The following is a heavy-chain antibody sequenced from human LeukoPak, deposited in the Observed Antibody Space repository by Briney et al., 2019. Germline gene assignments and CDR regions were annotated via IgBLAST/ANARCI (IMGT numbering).Heavy chain of an antibody. CDR3: AKDSKALGEAFDI. J-gene: IGHJ3*02. CDR2: ISSNGSTI. Sequence: PGGSLRLSCAASGFTFSSYEMNWVRQAPGKGLVWVSYISSNGSTIYYADSVKGRFTISRDNAKNSLYLQMNSLRAEDTAVYYCAKDSKALGEAFDIWGQGTMVTVSS. V-gene: IGHV3-48*03. CDR1: GFTFSSYE.